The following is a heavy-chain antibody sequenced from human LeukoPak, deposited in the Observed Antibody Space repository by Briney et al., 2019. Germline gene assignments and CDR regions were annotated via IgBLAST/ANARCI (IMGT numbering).Heavy chain of an antibody. CDR1: GFTFSSYG. V-gene: IGHV3-30*18. J-gene: IGHJ4*02. D-gene: IGHD3-22*01. Sequence: PGGSLRLSCAASGFTFSSYGMHWVRQAPGKGLEWVAVISYDGSNKYYADSVKGRFTISRDNSKNTLYLQMNSLRAEDTAVYYCAKDVDYYDSSGYFWGQGTLVTVSS. CDR2: ISYDGSNK. CDR3: AKDVDYYDSSGYF.